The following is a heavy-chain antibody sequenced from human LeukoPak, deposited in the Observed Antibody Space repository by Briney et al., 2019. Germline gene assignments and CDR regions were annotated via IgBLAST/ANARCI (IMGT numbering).Heavy chain of an antibody. CDR3: GRGLPNNGDSNYYFDQ. CDR2: IRKKAYGETT. CDR1: GFIFGDDG. V-gene: IGHV3-49*03. Sequence: PGGSLRLSCTASGFIFGDDGWSWFHLAPGKGLEWICLIRKKAYGETTEYAASVRGRFTISRDDAKSIAYLQMNSLKTEDTALYYCGRGLPNNGDSNYYFDQWGQGTLVTVSS. J-gene: IGHJ4*02. D-gene: IGHD4-17*01.